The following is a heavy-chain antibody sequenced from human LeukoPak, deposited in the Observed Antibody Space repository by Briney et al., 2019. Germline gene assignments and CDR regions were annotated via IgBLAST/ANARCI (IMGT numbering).Heavy chain of an antibody. D-gene: IGHD6-19*01. V-gene: IGHV5-51*01. CDR1: GYSFTNYW. J-gene: IGHJ3*02. CDR2: IYPGDSDA. CDR3: ARRDSVAGALDI. Sequence: GESLKISCKGSGYSFTNYWIGWVRQMPGKGLEWMGLIYPGDSDARYSPSFQGQVTISADRSINTAYLQWSSLKASDTAMYYCARRDSVAGALDIWGQGTMVTVSS.